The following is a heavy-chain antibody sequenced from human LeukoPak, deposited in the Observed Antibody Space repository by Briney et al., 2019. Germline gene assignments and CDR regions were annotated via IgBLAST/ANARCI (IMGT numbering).Heavy chain of an antibody. CDR2: ISSSSSTI. Sequence: GGSLRLSCAASGFTFSSYSMNWVRQAPGKGREWVSYISSSSSTIYYADSVKGRFTISRDNAKNSLYLQMNSLRAEDTAVYYCARPVVPANYYYYMDVWGKGTTVTVSS. CDR3: ARPVVPANYYYYMDV. D-gene: IGHD2-2*01. V-gene: IGHV3-48*01. J-gene: IGHJ6*03. CDR1: GFTFSSYS.